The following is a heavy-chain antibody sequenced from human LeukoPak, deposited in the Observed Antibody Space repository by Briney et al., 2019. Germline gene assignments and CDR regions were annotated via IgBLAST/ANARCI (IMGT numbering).Heavy chain of an antibody. CDR1: GGSISSSSYY. V-gene: IGHV4-39*01. Sequence: SETLSLTCTVSGGSISSSSYYWGWIRHPPGKGLEWIGSIYYSGSTYYNPSLKSRVTISVDTSKNQFSLKLSSVTAANTAVYYCARLDGPDSVFCDYWGQGTLVTVSS. CDR3: ARLDGPDSVFCDY. CDR2: IYYSGST. D-gene: IGHD3-16*01. J-gene: IGHJ4*02.